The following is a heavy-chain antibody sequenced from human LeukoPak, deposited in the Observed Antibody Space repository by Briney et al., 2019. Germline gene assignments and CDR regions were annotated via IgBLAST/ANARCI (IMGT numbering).Heavy chain of an antibody. D-gene: IGHD2-15*01. CDR1: GFTFRSYG. V-gene: IGHV3-7*03. CDR3: ASSGMCGGGTCYDLYFDF. J-gene: IGHJ4*02. CDR2: INQDGSYI. Sequence: PGGSLRLSCAASGFTFRSYGMNWVRQAPGKGLEWVATINQDGSYIYYVDSVEGRFTISRDNTKNSLYLQMNSLRAEDTAVYYCASSGMCGGGTCYDLYFDFWGQGTLVTVSS.